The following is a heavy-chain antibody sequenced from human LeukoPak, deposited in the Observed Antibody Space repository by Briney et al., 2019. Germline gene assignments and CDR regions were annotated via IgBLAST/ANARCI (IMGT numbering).Heavy chain of an antibody. CDR1: GYTLTELS. V-gene: IGHV1-24*01. Sequence: ASVKVSCKVSGYTLTELSMHWVRQAPGKGLEWMGGFDPEDGETIYAQKFQGRVTMTEDTSTDTAHMELSSLRSEDTAVYYCATGDRHSYGYLSYWGQGTLVTVSS. D-gene: IGHD5-18*01. CDR3: ATGDRHSYGYLSY. CDR2: FDPEDGET. J-gene: IGHJ4*02.